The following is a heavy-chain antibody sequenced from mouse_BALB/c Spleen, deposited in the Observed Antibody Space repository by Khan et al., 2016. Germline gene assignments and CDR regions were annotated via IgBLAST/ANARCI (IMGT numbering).Heavy chain of an antibody. CDR3: AALYWYFDV. V-gene: IGHV14-3*02. CDR2: IDPANGNT. CDR1: GFNIKDTY. Sequence: VQLKQSGAELVKPGASLKLSCTASGFNIKDTYMHWVKQRPAQGLEWIGRIDPANGNTKYDPKFQGKVTITPDTSTNTAYLQLSTLTPEDPAVYYCAALYWYFDVCGAGTTITVSS. J-gene: IGHJ1*01.